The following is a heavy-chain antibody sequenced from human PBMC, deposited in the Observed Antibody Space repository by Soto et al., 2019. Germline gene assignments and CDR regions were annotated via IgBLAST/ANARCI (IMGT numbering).Heavy chain of an antibody. CDR1: GFTFSSYG. CDR2: IWYDGSNK. V-gene: IGHV3-33*01. CDR3: ARDRIVYQIFGGWLEQQLVRRNWFDP. J-gene: IGHJ5*02. Sequence: GGSLRLSCAASGFTFSSYGMHWVRQAPGKGLEWVAVIWYDGSNKYYADSVKGRFTISRDNSKNTLYLQMNSLRAEDTAVYYCARDRIVYQIFGGWLEQQLVRRNWFDPWGQGTLVTVSS. D-gene: IGHD6-13*01.